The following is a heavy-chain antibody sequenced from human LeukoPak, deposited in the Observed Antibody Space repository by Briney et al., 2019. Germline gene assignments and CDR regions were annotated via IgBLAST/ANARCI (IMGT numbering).Heavy chain of an antibody. D-gene: IGHD3-22*01. CDR2: ISGSGGST. CDR3: AKDLAYYYDSSGLPYYYYHGMDV. V-gene: IGHV3-23*01. J-gene: IGHJ6*02. Sequence: GGSLRLSCAASGFTFSSYAMSWVRQAPGKGLEWVSAISGSGGSTYYADSVKGRFTISRDNSKNTLYLQMNSLRAEDTAVYYCAKDLAYYYDSSGLPYYYYHGMDVWGQGTTVTVSS. CDR1: GFTFSSYA.